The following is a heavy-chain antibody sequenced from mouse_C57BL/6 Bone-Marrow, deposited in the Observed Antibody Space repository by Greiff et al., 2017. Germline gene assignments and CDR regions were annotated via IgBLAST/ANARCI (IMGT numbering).Heavy chain of an antibody. CDR1: GFTFSDYG. V-gene: IGHV5-17*01. J-gene: IGHJ4*01. CDR3: ASPDCYYAMDY. Sequence: EVQVVESGGGLVKPGGSLKLSCAASGFTFSDYGMHWVRQAPEKGLEWVAYISSGSSTIYYAGTVKGRFTISRDNAKNTLFLQMTSLRSEDTAMYYCASPDCYYAMDYWGQGTSVTVSS. D-gene: IGHD3-1*01. CDR2: ISSGSSTI.